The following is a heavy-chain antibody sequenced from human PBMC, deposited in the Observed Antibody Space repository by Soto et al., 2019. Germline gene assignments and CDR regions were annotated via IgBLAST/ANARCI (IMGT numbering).Heavy chain of an antibody. CDR1: GFIFSNYW. Sequence: EVQLVESGGGLVQPGGSLRLSWAGSGFIFSNYWMHGVRQAPGKGLEWVSRIDHDGPTDYAASVRGRFTISRDNAENTLYLQMNSLRPEDTAVYYCVRDSHGDYWGQGTLVTVSS. J-gene: IGHJ4*02. V-gene: IGHV3-74*01. CDR2: IDHDGPT. CDR3: VRDSHGDY.